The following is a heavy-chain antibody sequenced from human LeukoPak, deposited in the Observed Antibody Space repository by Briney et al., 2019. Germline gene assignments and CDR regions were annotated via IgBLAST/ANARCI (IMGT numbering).Heavy chain of an antibody. D-gene: IGHD5-12*01. CDR1: GFTFPNFW. Sequence: PGGSLRLSCAASGFTFPNFWMTWVRQAPGKGLEWVANMKPDGSERSYVDSVKGRFTISRDNAKNSLYLEMNSLGAEDTAVYYCARVYSGYGATLGYWGQGTLVTVSS. J-gene: IGHJ4*02. V-gene: IGHV3-7*01. CDR2: MKPDGSER. CDR3: ARVYSGYGATLGY.